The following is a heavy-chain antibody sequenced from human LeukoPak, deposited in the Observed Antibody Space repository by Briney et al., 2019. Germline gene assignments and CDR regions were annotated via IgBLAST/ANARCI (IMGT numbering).Heavy chain of an antibody. CDR3: ARLLTTYFDF. J-gene: IGHJ4*02. Sequence: GSLKISCKGSGYRFSTYWIAWLRQMPGKGLEYMGVIYPDDSDTIYSPSFQGQVTISVDRSINTAYLQWSSLNVSDTAVYYCARLLTTYFDFWGQGALVTVS. CDR2: IYPDDSDT. D-gene: IGHD4/OR15-4a*01. V-gene: IGHV5-51*01. CDR1: GYRFSTYW.